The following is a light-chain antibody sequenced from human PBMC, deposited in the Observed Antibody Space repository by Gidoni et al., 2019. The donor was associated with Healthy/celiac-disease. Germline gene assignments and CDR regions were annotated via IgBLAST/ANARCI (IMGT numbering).Light chain of an antibody. CDR3: QSYDSSLSVV. Sequence: QAGRRKPPSVSGAPGQRVTISCTGGSSNIGAGYDVHWYQQLPGTAPKLLIYGNSNRPSGVPDRFSGSKSGTSASLAITGLQAEDEADYYCQSYDSSLSVVFGGGTKLTVL. V-gene: IGLV1-40*01. J-gene: IGLJ2*01. CDR1: SSNIGAGYD. CDR2: GNS.